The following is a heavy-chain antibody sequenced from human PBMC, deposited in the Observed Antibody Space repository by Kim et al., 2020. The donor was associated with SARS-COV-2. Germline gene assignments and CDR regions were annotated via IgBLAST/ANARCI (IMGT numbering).Heavy chain of an antibody. J-gene: IGHJ4*01. CDR3: ARSPKEASTNWVFFDS. D-gene: IGHD2-2*01. CDR1: AFTFSTYA. V-gene: IGHV3-33*01. Sequence: GGSLRLSCAASAFTFSTYAMHWVRQAPGKGLEWVAVIWYDGSEKFYADSVKGRFTISRDNSKNTLYLQMNSLRAEDKAVYYCARSPKEASTNWVFFDSWG. CDR2: IWYDGSEK.